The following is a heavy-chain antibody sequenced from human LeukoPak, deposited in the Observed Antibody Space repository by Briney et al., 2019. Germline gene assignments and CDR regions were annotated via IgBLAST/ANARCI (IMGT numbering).Heavy chain of an antibody. Sequence: GGSLRLSCAASGFTFSSHRMNWVRQAPGKGLEWVSDISRSSSDIHYADSVTGRFTISRDNAKNSVYLQMNSLRVEDTAVYYCARALIGYYFDYWGQGTLVTVSS. CDR2: ISRSSSDI. J-gene: IGHJ4*02. CDR1: GFTFSSHR. V-gene: IGHV3-48*01. CDR3: ARALIGYYFDY. D-gene: IGHD2-8*01.